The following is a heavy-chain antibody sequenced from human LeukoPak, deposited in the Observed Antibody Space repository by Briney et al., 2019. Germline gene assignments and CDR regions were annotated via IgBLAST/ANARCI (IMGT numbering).Heavy chain of an antibody. J-gene: IGHJ6*03. V-gene: IGHV1-18*01. CDR1: GYTFTSYG. CDR3: ARTTEAHSWQTRYYSYYMDV. Sequence: ASVKVSCKASGYTFTSYGISWVRQAPGQGLEWMGWISAYNGNTNYAQKLQGRVTMTTDTSTSTAYTELRSLRSDDTAVYYCARTTEAHSWQTRYYSYYMDVWGKGTTVTVSS. CDR2: ISAYNGNT. D-gene: IGHD6-13*01.